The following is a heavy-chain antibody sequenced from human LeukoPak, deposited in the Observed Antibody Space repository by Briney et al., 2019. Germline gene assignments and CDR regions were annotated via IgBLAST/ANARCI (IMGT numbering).Heavy chain of an antibody. Sequence: PSETLSLTCSVSGDSIRNYSWSWIRQPPGKGLEWIGYIFYTGSTNFSPSLKSRVAISVDTSKNQFSLKLSSVTAADTAVYYCARRRGYIYTTSGPDYYYMDVWGKGTTVTISS. CDR1: GDSIRNYS. V-gene: IGHV4-59*12. CDR2: IFYTGST. D-gene: IGHD5-18*01. J-gene: IGHJ6*03. CDR3: ARRRGYIYTTSGPDYYYMDV.